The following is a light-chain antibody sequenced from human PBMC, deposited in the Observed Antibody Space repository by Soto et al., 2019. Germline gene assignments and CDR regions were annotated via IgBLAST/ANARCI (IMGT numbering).Light chain of an antibody. CDR3: KQHGHSPHT. Sequence: EIVLTQSPDTLSLSPGERGTLSCRASQSVSRSYLAWYQQKPGQPPRLLIYDASTRATGIPDRFSGSGSGTDFTLTISRLEHEDFAVYYCKQHGHSPHTFGQGTKLEIK. CDR2: DAS. CDR1: QSVSRSY. J-gene: IGKJ2*01. V-gene: IGKV3-20*01.